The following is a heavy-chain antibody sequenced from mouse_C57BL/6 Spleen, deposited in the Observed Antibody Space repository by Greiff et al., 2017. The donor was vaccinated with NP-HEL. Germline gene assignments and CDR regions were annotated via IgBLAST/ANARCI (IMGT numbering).Heavy chain of an antibody. CDR2: IYPRSGNT. CDR3: ARSFDYDRDWYLDA. J-gene: IGHJ1*03. D-gene: IGHD2-4*01. Sequence: VQLQQSGAELARPGASVKLSCKASGYTFTSYGISWVKQRTGQGLEWIGEIYPRSGNTYYNEKFKGKATLTADTSSSTAYMELRSLTSEDSAVYFCARSFDYDRDWYLDAWGKGATVTVAS. CDR1: GYTFTSYG. V-gene: IGHV1-81*01.